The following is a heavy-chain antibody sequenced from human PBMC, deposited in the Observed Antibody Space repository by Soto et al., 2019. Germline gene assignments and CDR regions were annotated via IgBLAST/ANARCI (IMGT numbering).Heavy chain of an antibody. CDR1: GASIRSDGYY. J-gene: IGHJ5*02. D-gene: IGHD3-10*02. V-gene: IGHV4-31*03. CDR2: IYYTGST. Sequence: QVQLQESGPGLVQPSQTLSLTCTVSGASIRSDGYYWGWIRQHPGKGLEWIGYIYYTGSTYYNPSLKRRVLISVDRSKNQFSLTLTSVTAADTAVYYCARRTMSHFDPWGQGTLVTVSS. CDR3: ARRTMSHFDP.